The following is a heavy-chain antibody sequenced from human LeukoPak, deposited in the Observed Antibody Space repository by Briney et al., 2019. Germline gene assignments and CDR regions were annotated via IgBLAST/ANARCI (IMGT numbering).Heavy chain of an antibody. CDR1: GFSFSNYW. CDR2: IKQDGSET. D-gene: IGHD4-11*01. V-gene: IGHV3-7*01. J-gene: IGHJ4*02. Sequence: GGSLRLSCVAPGFSFSNYWMSWVRQAPGKGPEWVASIKQDGSETFYVDSVKGRFTISKDNAKNSRYVLMNSLRAEDTAVYYCAREDHSKYEYWGQGTLVTVCS. CDR3: AREDHSKYEY.